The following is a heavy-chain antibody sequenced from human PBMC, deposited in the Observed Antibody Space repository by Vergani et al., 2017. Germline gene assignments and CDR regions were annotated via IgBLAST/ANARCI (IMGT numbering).Heavy chain of an antibody. J-gene: IGHJ4*02. V-gene: IGHV3-33*01. CDR3: ATTFVGYCSSTSCYFRGFDY. Sequence: QVQLVESGGGVVQPGRSLSLSCAASGFTFSSYGMHWVRQAPGTGLGWVAVIWYDGSNKYYADSVKGRFTISRDNSKNTLYLQMNSLRAEDTAVYYCATTFVGYCSSTSCYFRGFDYWGQGTLVTVSS. D-gene: IGHD2-2*01. CDR2: IWYDGSNK. CDR1: GFTFSSYG.